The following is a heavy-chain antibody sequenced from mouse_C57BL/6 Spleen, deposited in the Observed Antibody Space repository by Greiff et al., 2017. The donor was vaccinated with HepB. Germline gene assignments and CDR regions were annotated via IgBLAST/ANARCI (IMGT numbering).Heavy chain of an antibody. CDR2: IYPGDGDT. D-gene: IGHD1-1*01. CDR3: AGNYDHHWWFDV. J-gene: IGHJ1*03. CDR1: GYAFSSSW. Sequence: QVQLQQSGPELVKPGASVKISCKASGYAFSSSWMNWVKQRPGKGLEWIGRIYPGDGDTNYNGKFKGKATLTADKSSSTAYMQLSSLTSEDTAVYFCAGNYDHHWWFDVWGTGTTVTVSS. V-gene: IGHV1-82*01.